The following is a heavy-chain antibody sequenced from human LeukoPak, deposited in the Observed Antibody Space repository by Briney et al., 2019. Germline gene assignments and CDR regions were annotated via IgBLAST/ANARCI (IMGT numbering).Heavy chain of an antibody. CDR2: INTNTGNP. CDR3: ARDSTSGSYYGWFDP. CDR1: GYTFTSYA. J-gene: IGHJ5*02. V-gene: IGHV7-4-1*02. D-gene: IGHD1-26*01. Sequence: ASVKVSCKASGYTFTSYAMNWVRQAPGQGLEWMGWINTNTGNPTYAQGFTGRFVFSLDTSVSTAYPQISSLKAEDTAVYYCARDSTSGSYYGWFDPWGQGTLVTVSS.